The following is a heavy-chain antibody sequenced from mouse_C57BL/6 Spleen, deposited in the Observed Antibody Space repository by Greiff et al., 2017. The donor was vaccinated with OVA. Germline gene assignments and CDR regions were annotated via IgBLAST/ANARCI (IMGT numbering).Heavy chain of an antibody. Sequence: VQLPPSDAELVKPGASVKISCQVSGYTFTDPSIPWMKPRPETGLEWVGYFFPRDGSPQYNWKFKGKGTLTADKSSSTAYMQLNSLTSEDSAVYFCARSPTVAPWVAYWGQGTLVTVSA. CDR2: FFPRDGSP. V-gene: IGHV1-78*01. J-gene: IGHJ3*01. CDR1: GYTFTDPS. D-gene: IGHD1-1*01. CDR3: ARSPTVAPWVAY.